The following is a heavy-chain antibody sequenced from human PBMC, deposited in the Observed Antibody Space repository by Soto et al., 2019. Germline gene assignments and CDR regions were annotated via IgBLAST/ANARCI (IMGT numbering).Heavy chain of an antibody. CDR3: ARDKLLWFGESPSSWFDP. CDR1: GGSISSLY. CDR2: IYYSGST. D-gene: IGHD3-10*01. J-gene: IGHJ5*02. Sequence: SETLSLPCSVFGGSISSLYCSWIRQPPGKGLEWIGYIYYSGSTNYKPSLKRRVTISVDTSKNQFSLKLSSVTAADTAVYYCARDKLLWFGESPSSWFDPWGKGTLVTVS. V-gene: IGHV4-59*11.